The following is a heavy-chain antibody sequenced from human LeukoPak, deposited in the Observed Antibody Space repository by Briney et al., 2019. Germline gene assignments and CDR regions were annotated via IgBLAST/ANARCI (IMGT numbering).Heavy chain of an antibody. CDR2: ISGSGGST. D-gene: IGHD3-3*01. CDR3: AKSRALIRFLEWLLPYDY. V-gene: IGHV3-23*01. CDR1: GFTFSSCA. Sequence: PGGSLRLSCAASGFTFSSCAMSWVRQAPGKGLECVSAISGSGGSTYYADSVKGRFTISRDNSKNTLYLQMNSLRAEDTAVYYCAKSRALIRFLEWLLPYDYLGQGTLVTVSS. J-gene: IGHJ4*02.